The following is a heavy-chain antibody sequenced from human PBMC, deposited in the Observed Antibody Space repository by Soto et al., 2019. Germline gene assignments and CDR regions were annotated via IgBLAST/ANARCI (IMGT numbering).Heavy chain of an antibody. J-gene: IGHJ5*02. V-gene: IGHV4-39*01. D-gene: IGHD3-3*01. CDR3: ARRSDDFWSGYYPGWFDP. Sequence: LSLTCTVSGGSISSSSYYWGWIRQPPGKGLEWIGRIYYSGSTYYNPSLKSRVTISVDTSKNQFSLKLSSVTAADTAVYYCARRSDDFWSGYYPGWFDPWGQGTLVTVSS. CDR2: IYYSGST. CDR1: GGSISSSSYY.